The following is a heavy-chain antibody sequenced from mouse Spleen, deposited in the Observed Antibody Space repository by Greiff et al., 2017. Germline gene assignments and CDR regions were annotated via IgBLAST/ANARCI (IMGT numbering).Heavy chain of an antibody. V-gene: IGHV1-18*01. CDR2: INPNNGGT. CDR1: GYTFTDYN. D-gene: IGHD1-1*01. Sequence: VQLQQSGPELVKPGASVKIPCKASGYTFTDYNMDWVKQSHGKSLEWIGDINPNNGGTIYNQKFKGKATLTVDKSSSTAYMELRSLTSEDTAVYYCAREDQTGSTGYFDYWGQGTTLTVSS. J-gene: IGHJ2*01. CDR3: AREDQTGSTGYFDY.